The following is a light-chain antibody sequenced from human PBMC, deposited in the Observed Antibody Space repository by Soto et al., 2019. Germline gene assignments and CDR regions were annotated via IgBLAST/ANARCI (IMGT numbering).Light chain of an antibody. V-gene: IGKV3-20*01. Sequence: EIVFTQSPGTLSFSPGERATLSCRASQSVSSSYLARYQQKPGQAPRLLIYGASSRATGIPDRFSGSGSGTDFTLTISRLEPEDFAVYYCQQYGSSTATFGQGTKV. CDR2: GAS. CDR1: QSVSSSY. CDR3: QQYGSSTAT. J-gene: IGKJ1*01.